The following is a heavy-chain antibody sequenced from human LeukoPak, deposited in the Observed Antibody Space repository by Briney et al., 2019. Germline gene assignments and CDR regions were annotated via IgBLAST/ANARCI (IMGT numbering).Heavy chain of an antibody. J-gene: IGHJ4*02. CDR3: ARHQEEAYDSSGYYYFDY. CDR1: GGSISSYY. V-gene: IGHV4-59*08. CDR2: IFYSGST. D-gene: IGHD3-22*01. Sequence: SETLSLTCTVSGGSISSYYWSWVRQPPGKGLEWIGYIFYSGSTKYGPSLKSRVTISVDTSKNQFSLKLSSVTAADTAVYYCARHQEEAYDSSGYYYFDYWGQGTLVTVSS.